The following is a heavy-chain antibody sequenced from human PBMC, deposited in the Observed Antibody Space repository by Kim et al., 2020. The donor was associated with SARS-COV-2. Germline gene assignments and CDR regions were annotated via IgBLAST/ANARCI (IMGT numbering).Heavy chain of an antibody. Sequence: YSPSCQGQVTISADKSISTAYLQWSSLKASDTAMYYCARGVAAATYYFDYWGQGTLVTVSS. D-gene: IGHD6-13*01. J-gene: IGHJ4*02. CDR3: ARGVAAATYYFDY. V-gene: IGHV5-51*01.